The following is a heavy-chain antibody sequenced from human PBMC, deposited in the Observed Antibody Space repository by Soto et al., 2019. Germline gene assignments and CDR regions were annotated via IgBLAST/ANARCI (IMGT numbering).Heavy chain of an antibody. V-gene: IGHV3-23*01. CDR1: GCTFTTYA. J-gene: IGHJ5*02. CDR2: ISGSGATT. D-gene: IGHD2-15*01. CDR3: AKDGGGTCYIGCWFDP. Sequence: EVQLLESGGGLVQPGGSLRLSFAPPGCTFTTYALTWVRQAPGKGLEWVSSISGSGATTYYADSVTGRFTTSRDSSKNTLYLQMNSLRAEDTAIYYCAKDGGGTCYIGCWFDPWGQGTLVTVSS.